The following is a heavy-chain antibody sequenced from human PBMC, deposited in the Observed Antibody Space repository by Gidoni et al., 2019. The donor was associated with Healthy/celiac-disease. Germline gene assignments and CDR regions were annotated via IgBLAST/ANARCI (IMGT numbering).Heavy chain of an antibody. CDR3: AKAIVGAGAFDI. CDR2: ISGSGGST. D-gene: IGHD3-22*01. J-gene: IGHJ3*02. V-gene: IGHV3-23*01. Sequence: EVQLLESGGGLVQPGGSLRLSCAAAGFTFSSYAMSWVRQAPGKGLEWVSAISGSGGSTYYADSVKGRFTISRDNSKNTLYLQMNSLRAEDTAVYYCAKAIVGAGAFDIWGQGTMVTVSS. CDR1: GFTFSSYA.